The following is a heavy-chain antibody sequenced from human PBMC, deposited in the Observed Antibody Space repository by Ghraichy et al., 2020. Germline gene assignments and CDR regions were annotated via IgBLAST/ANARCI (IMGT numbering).Heavy chain of an antibody. CDR1: GFTFSRYW. CDR3: VRDDGARSIDA. J-gene: IGHJ5*02. CDR2: IKEDGGEK. D-gene: IGHD4/OR15-4a*01. V-gene: IGHV3-7*04. Sequence: GESLNISCTASGFTFSRYWMSWVRQAPGKGLEWVANIKEDGGEKDYVDSVEGRFTISRDNAKNSLYLQMNSLRVEDTGIFYCVRDDGARSIDAWGQGTLVTVSS.